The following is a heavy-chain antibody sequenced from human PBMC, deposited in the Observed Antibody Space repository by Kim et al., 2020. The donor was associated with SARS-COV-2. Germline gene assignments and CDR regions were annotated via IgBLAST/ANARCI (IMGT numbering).Heavy chain of an antibody. CDR2: INHSGST. J-gene: IGHJ5*02. D-gene: IGHD2-15*01. Sequence: SETLSLTCAVYGGSFSGYYWSWIRQPPGKGLEWIGEINHSGSTNYNPSLKSRVTISVDTSKNQFSLKLSSVTAADTAVYYCARVLVARGWFDPWGQGTLVTVSS. CDR3: ARVLVARGWFDP. V-gene: IGHV4-34*01. CDR1: GGSFSGYY.